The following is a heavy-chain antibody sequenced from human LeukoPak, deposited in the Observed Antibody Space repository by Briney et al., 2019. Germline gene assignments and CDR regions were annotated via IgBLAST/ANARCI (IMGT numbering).Heavy chain of an antibody. V-gene: IGHV3-23*01. J-gene: IGHJ4*02. CDR1: GFTFSSYA. CDR3: AKDLKLTTAPSG. CDR2: ISDSGGST. Sequence: PGGSLRLSCAASGFTFSSYAMSWVRQAPGKGLEWVSGISDSGGSTYYADSVKGRFTISRDNSKNTLYLQMNSLRAEDTAVCYCAKDLKLTTAPSGWGQGTLVTVSS. D-gene: IGHD4-17*01.